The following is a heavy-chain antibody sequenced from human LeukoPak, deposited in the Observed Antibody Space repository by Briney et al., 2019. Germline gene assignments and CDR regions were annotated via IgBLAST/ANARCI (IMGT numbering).Heavy chain of an antibody. Sequence: GGSLRLSCAVSGFTFSSYSMNWVRQAPGKGLEWVSFISTSSSYIYYADSVKGRFTISRDNAKNSLYLEMNSLRAEDTAVYYCARGGDYGGVVVAAEHFDYWGQGTLVTVSS. D-gene: IGHD2-15*01. V-gene: IGHV3-21*01. CDR1: GFTFSSYS. CDR2: ISTSSSYI. CDR3: ARGGDYGGVVVAAEHFDY. J-gene: IGHJ4*02.